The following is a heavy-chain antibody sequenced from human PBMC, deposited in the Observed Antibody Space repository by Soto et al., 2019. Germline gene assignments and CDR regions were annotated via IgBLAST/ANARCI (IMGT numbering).Heavy chain of an antibody. D-gene: IGHD1-26*01. Sequence: GASVKVSCKASGYTFTSYGISWVRQAPGQGLEWMGWISAYNGNTNYAQKLQGRVTMTTDTSTSTAYMELRSLRSDDTAVYYCARALVGATSLDWFDPWGQGTLVTSPQ. CDR3: ARALVGATSLDWFDP. J-gene: IGHJ5*02. V-gene: IGHV1-18*01. CDR2: ISAYNGNT. CDR1: GYTFTSYG.